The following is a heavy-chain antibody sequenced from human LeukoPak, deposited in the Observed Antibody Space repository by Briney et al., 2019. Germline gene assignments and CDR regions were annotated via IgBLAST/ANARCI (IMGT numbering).Heavy chain of an antibody. D-gene: IGHD3-16*02. V-gene: IGHV4-34*01. CDR2: INHSGGT. Sequence: SETLSLTCSLYGGSFNDYYWSWIRQPPGKGLEWIGEINHSGGTNYNPSLWSRLTISIDTSKHQFSLQVTSVTAADTGAYFCARVSEIMFSLGGFISHFDNGGQGPLATVSS. J-gene: IGHJ4*02. CDR3: ARVSEIMFSLGGFISHFDN. CDR1: GGSFNDYY.